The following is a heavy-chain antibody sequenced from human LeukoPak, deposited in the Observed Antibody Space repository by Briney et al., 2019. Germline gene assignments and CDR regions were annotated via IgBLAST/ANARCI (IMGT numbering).Heavy chain of an antibody. Sequence: GGSLRLSCAASGFTFSSYAMQWVRQAPGKGLEWLAVISYGGSNKYYADSVKGRFTISRDNSKNTLYLQMNSLRAEDTAVYYCARDGPVVRAAIREGYYYYYGMDVWGQGTTVTVSS. D-gene: IGHD2-2*01. CDR1: GFTFSSYA. CDR3: ARDGPVVRAAIREGYYYYYGMDV. J-gene: IGHJ6*02. V-gene: IGHV3-30*04. CDR2: ISYGGSNK.